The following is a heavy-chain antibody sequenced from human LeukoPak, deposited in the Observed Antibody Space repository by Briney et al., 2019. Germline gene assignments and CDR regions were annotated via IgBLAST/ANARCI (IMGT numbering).Heavy chain of an antibody. CDR1: GYTFTSYD. CDR3: ASTRLLWFGELLYGNYYYGMDV. J-gene: IGHJ6*02. V-gene: IGHV1-8*01. Sequence: ASVKVSCKASGYTFTSYDINWVRQATGQGLEWMGWMNPNSGNTGYAQKFQGRVTMTRNTSISTAYMELSSLRSEDTAVYYCASTRLLWFGELLYGNYYYGMDVWGQGTTVTVSS. D-gene: IGHD3-10*01. CDR2: MNPNSGNT.